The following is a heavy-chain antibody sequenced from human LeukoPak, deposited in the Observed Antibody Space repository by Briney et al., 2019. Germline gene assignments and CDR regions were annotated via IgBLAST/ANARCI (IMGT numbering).Heavy chain of an antibody. J-gene: IGHJ4*02. CDR2: ISSSGSTI. CDR1: GFTFSSYE. V-gene: IGHV3-48*03. Sequence: GGSLRLSCAASGFTFSSYEMNWVRQAPGKGLEWVSYISSSGSTIYYADSVKGRFTISRDNAKNSLYLQMNSLRAEDTAVYYCAKTPTYYYDSSGYFLRTYFDYWGQGTLVTVSS. CDR3: AKTPTYYYDSSGYFLRTYFDY. D-gene: IGHD3-22*01.